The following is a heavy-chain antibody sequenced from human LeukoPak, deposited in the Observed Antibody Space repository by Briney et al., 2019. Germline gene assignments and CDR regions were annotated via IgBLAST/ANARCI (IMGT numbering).Heavy chain of an antibody. D-gene: IGHD2-2*01. CDR2: MYYSGGT. J-gene: IGHJ4*02. CDR1: GGSISSSSHY. CDR3: ARLVRYCSSDSCYPFDY. V-gene: IGHV4-39*01. Sequence: SETLSLTCTVSGGSISSSSHYWGWIRQPPGKVLEWIGSMYYSGGTYYNPSLKSRVTISIDTSKNQFSLKLNSVTAADTAVYYCARLVRYCSSDSCYPFDYWGQGTLVTVSS.